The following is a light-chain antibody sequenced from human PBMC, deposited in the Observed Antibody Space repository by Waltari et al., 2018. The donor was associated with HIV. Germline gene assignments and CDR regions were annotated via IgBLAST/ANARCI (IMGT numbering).Light chain of an antibody. CDR3: GTWDSSLSAVV. CDR1: SSHIGTNS. CDR2: ENN. Sequence: QSVLTQPPSVSAAPGQKVTISCSGSSSHIGTNSVSWYQQLPGTAPKLLIYENNKRPSGIPDRFSGSKSGTSATLGITGLQTGDEADYYCGTWDSSLSAVVFGGGTKLTVL. V-gene: IGLV1-51*02. J-gene: IGLJ2*01.